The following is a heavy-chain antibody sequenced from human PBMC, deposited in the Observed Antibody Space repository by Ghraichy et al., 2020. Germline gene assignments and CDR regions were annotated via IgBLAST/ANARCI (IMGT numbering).Heavy chain of an antibody. D-gene: IGHD3-3*01. Sequence: GGSLRLSCAASGFTFSSYDMHWVRQATGKGLEWVSAIGTAGDTYYPGSVKGRFTISRENAKNSLYLQMNSLRAGDTAVYYCARESHYDFWSGYAPNYGMDVWGQGTTVTVSS. CDR2: IGTAGDT. J-gene: IGHJ6*02. CDR1: GFTFSSYD. CDR3: ARESHYDFWSGYAPNYGMDV. V-gene: IGHV3-13*01.